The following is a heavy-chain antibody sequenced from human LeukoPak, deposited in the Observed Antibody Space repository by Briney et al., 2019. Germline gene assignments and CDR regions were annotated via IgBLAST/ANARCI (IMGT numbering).Heavy chain of an antibody. CDR1: GGSTSSYY. D-gene: IGHD2-2*01. Sequence: SETLTLTGTVSGGSTSSYYWNWIRQPPGKGLEWIGNIYYSGSTNYNPSPKSRVTISIDTSENQFSLKLSSVTAADTAVYYCAREDRGRLSSSISVWGKGTAVIVSS. J-gene: IGHJ6*04. CDR2: IYYSGST. CDR3: AREDRGRLSSSISV. V-gene: IGHV4-59*01.